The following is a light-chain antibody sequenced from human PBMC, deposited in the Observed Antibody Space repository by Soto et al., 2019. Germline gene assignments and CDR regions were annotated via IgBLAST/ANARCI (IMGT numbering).Light chain of an antibody. CDR2: GNI. J-gene: IGLJ1*01. Sequence: QSVLTQPPSVSGAPGQRVTISCTGSSSNIGAGYDVHWYQQRPGTAPKLLIFGNINRPSGVPDRFSGSKSGTSASLAITGLQXEDEGDYYCQSYDSTLSARYVFGTGTKVTV. CDR3: QSYDSTLSARYV. V-gene: IGLV1-40*01. CDR1: SSNIGAGYD.